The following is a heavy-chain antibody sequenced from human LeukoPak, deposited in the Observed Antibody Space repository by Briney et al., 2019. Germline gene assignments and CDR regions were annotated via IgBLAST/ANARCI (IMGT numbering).Heavy chain of an antibody. V-gene: IGHV3-7*01. CDR3: ARYFISRTLDY. Sequence: PGGSLRLSCAASAFTFSTYWMGWVRQDPGKGLEWVANIKQDGSEKYYVDSVKGRFTISRDNAKNSLYLQMNSLRAEDTAVYYCARYFISRTLDYWGQGTLVTVSS. J-gene: IGHJ4*02. CDR1: AFTFSTYW. CDR2: IKQDGSEK. D-gene: IGHD6-13*01.